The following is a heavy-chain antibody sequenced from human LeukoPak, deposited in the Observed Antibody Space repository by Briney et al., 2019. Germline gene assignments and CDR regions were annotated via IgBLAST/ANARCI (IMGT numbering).Heavy chain of an antibody. CDR2: INHSGST. CDR1: GGSFSGYY. CDR3: AREYIAAAGKPGNFDY. D-gene: IGHD6-13*01. J-gene: IGHJ4*02. V-gene: IGHV4-34*09. Sequence: PSETLSLTCAVYGGSFSGYYWSWIRQPPGKGLEWIGEINHSGSTNYNPSLKSRVTISVDTSKNQFSLKLSSVTAADTAVYYCAREYIAAAGKPGNFDYWGQGTLVTVSS.